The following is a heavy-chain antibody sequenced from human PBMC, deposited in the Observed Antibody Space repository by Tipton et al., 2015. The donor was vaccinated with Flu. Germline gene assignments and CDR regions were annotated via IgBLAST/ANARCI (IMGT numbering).Heavy chain of an antibody. D-gene: IGHD2-2*01. Sequence: SLRLSCAASGFGLNTYALNWVRQAPGKGLEWVSAISGSPNNTYYADSVKGRFTVSKDRSKNTLYLQMNSLRAEDTAVYYCAKKGTGTSGWFDPWGQGTLVTVSS. J-gene: IGHJ5*02. CDR2: ISGSPNNT. CDR1: GFGLNTYA. V-gene: IGHV3-23*01. CDR3: AKKGTGTSGWFDP.